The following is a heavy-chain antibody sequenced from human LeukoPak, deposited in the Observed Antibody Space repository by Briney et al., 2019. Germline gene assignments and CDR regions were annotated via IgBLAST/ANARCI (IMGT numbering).Heavy chain of an antibody. D-gene: IGHD4-17*01. CDR3: ARSFYGDYGPNAFDI. Sequence: SVKVSCKASGGTFSSYAISWVRQAPGQGLEWMGGIIPIFGTANYAQKFQGRVTITADESTSTAYMELSSLRSEDTAVYYCARSFYGDYGPNAFDIWGQGTMVTVSS. V-gene: IGHV1-69*13. J-gene: IGHJ3*02. CDR1: GGTFSSYA. CDR2: IIPIFGTA.